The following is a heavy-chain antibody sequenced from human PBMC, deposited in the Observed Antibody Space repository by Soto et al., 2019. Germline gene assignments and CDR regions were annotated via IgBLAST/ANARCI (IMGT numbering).Heavy chain of an antibody. CDR2: IRQDVSEK. CDR3: ARSGGYSNSSPAWLDP. CDR1: IFTFSSYW. Sequence: SLRLSCSSSIFTFSSYWMGWVRHSPLKWLEWVANIRQDVSEKYYVDSVKGRFTISRDNAKNSLYLQMNSLRAEDTAVYYCARSGGYSNSSPAWLDPWGQGTLVTVSS. V-gene: IGHV3-7*01. D-gene: IGHD6-6*01. J-gene: IGHJ5*02.